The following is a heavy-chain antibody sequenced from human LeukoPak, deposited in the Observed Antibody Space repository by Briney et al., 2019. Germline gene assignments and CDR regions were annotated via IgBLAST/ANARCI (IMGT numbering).Heavy chain of an antibody. Sequence: PGRSLRLSCAASGFTFNSFGIHWVRQGPGKGLEWVSSITSSSGYTYYADSVKGRFTISRDNAKNSLYLQMNSLRAEDTAVYYCARDHDFWSVTDYWGQGTLVTVSS. D-gene: IGHD3-3*01. CDR1: GFTFNSFG. CDR2: ITSSSGYT. CDR3: ARDHDFWSVTDY. V-gene: IGHV3-21*01. J-gene: IGHJ4*02.